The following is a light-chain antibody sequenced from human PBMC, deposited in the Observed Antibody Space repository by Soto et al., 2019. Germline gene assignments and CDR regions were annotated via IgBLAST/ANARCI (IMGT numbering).Light chain of an antibody. J-gene: IGKJ1*01. V-gene: IGKV1-39*01. CDR1: QSIISY. Sequence: DIQMTQSPSSLSASVGDRVTITCRASQSIISYLNWYQQKPGKTPNLLIYAASSLQSGVPSRFSGSGSGTDFPLTISSLQPEDFATYYCQHSYSTPWTFGQGTKVEIK. CDR2: AAS. CDR3: QHSYSTPWT.